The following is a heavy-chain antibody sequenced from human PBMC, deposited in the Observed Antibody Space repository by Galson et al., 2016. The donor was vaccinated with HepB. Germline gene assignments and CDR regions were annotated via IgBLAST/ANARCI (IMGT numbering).Heavy chain of an antibody. D-gene: IGHD2-8*02. CDR1: NFILSHYY. CDR3: TTEFWYYFDH. V-gene: IGHV3-15*07. Sequence: SLRLSCAASNFILSHYYMNWVRQAPGKGLEWVGRINAKSDGGTTVYAAPVKGRCTISKDYSKNTLFLQMNSLKTEDTAVYYCTTEFWYYFDHWGQGILVTVSS. J-gene: IGHJ4*02. CDR2: INAKSDGGTT.